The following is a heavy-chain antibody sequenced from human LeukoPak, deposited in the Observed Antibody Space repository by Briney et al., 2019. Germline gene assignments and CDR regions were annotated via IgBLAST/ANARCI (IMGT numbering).Heavy chain of an antibody. D-gene: IGHD6-13*01. CDR3: ARGAGDSAAAFVDYYYYYMDV. CDR2: INPSGGST. CDR1: GYTFTSYY. V-gene: IGHV1-46*01. Sequence: ASVKVSCKASGYTFTSYYMHWVRQAPGQGLDWMGIINPSGGSTSYAQKFQGRVTMTRDMSTSTVYMELSSLRSEDTAVYYCARGAGDSAAAFVDYYYYYMDVWGKGTTVTVSS. J-gene: IGHJ6*03.